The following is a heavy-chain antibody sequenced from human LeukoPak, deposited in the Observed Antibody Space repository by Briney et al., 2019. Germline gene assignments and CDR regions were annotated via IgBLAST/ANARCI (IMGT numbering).Heavy chain of an antibody. D-gene: IGHD5-24*01. V-gene: IGHV4-4*09. J-gene: IGHJ6*03. CDR1: GGPISSYY. Sequence: SETLSLTCSVSGGPISSYYWSWIRQPSGKGLEWIGCSYTSGSTNYNPSLKSRVTISVDTSKNQFSLKLSSVTAADTAIYYCARHVRDGYKNYYYYYMDVWGKGTTVTVSS. CDR2: SYTSGST. CDR3: ARHVRDGYKNYYYYYMDV.